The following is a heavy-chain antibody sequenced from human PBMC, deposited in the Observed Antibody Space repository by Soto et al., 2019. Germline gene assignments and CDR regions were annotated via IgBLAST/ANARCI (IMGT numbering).Heavy chain of an antibody. V-gene: IGHV4-34*01. Sequence: SETLSLTCAVYGGSLSGYYWSWIRQPPGKGLEWIGEINHSGSTNYNPSLKSRVTISVDTSKNQFSLKLSSVTAADTAVYYCARGTYYYGSGYYYYGMDVWGQGTTVTVSS. J-gene: IGHJ6*02. CDR1: GGSLSGYY. CDR3: ARGTYYYGSGYYYYGMDV. D-gene: IGHD3-10*01. CDR2: INHSGST.